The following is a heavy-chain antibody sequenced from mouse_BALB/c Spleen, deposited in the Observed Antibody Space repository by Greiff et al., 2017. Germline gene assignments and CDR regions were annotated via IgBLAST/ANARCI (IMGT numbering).Heavy chain of an antibody. V-gene: IGHV5-17*02. J-gene: IGHJ4*01. CDR1: GFTFSSFG. CDR2: ISSGSSTI. CDR3: ASENYVENAMDY. D-gene: IGHD1-1*01. Sequence: EVQLQQSGGGLVQPGGSRKLSCAASGFTFSSFGMHWVRQAPEKGLEWVAYISSGSSTIYYADTVKGRFTISRDNPKNTLFLQMTSLRSEDTAMYYCASENYVENAMDYWGQGTSVTVSS.